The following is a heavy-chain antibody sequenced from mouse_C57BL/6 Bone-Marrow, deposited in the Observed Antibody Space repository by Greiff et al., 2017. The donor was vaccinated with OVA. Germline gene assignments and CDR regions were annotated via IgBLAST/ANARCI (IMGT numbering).Heavy chain of an antibody. Sequence: EVKLVESGGDLVKPGGSLKLSCAASGFTFSSYGMSWVRQTPDKRLEWVATISSGGSYTYYPDSVKGRFTISSDNAKNTLYLQMSSLKSEDTAMYYCARRGIYYDYDVGDYAMDYWGQGTSVTVSS. J-gene: IGHJ4*01. V-gene: IGHV5-6*01. CDR3: ARRGIYYDYDVGDYAMDY. CDR1: GFTFSSYG. D-gene: IGHD2-4*01. CDR2: ISSGGSYT.